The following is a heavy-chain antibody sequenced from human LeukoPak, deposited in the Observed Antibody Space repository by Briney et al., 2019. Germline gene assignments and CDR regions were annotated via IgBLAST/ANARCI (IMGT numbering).Heavy chain of an antibody. Sequence: ASVTVSCKASGYTFTSYDINGVRQAPGQGLEWMGWMNLNSGNTAYAQTFQGRVTITRNTSIRTAYMEVSSLRSEATALYYCARSPTSGSYHFDIWGQGTMVTVSS. CDR2: MNLNSGNT. CDR3: ARSPTSGSYHFDI. D-gene: IGHD1-26*01. V-gene: IGHV1-8*03. CDR1: GYTFTSYD. J-gene: IGHJ3*02.